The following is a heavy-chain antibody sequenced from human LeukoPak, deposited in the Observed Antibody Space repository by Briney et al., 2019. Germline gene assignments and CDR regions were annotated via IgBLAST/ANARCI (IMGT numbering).Heavy chain of an antibody. J-gene: IGHJ3*02. CDR1: GGPISSYY. CDR3: ARRSPTVAYGDAFDI. V-gene: IGHV4-59*08. D-gene: IGHD4-17*01. CDR2: IHYSGST. Sequence: SETLSLTCTVSGGPISSYYWSWIRQPPGKGLEWIGYIHYSGSTKYNPSLNSRVTISVDTSKNQFSLTLSSVTAADTAVYFCARRSPTVAYGDAFDIWGQGTMVTVSS.